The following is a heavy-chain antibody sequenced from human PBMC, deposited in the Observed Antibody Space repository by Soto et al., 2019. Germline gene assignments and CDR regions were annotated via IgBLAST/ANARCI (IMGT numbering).Heavy chain of an antibody. CDR2: ISYDGSNK. CDR1: GFTFSSYG. Sequence: QVQLVESGGGVVQPGRSLRLSCAASGFTFSSYGMHWVRQAPGKGLEWVAVISYDGSNKYYADSVKGRFTISRDNSKNTLYLQMNSLRAEDTAVYYCAKDALRYFDWLLSPFDYWGQGTLVTVSS. J-gene: IGHJ4*02. V-gene: IGHV3-30*18. D-gene: IGHD3-9*01. CDR3: AKDALRYFDWLLSPFDY.